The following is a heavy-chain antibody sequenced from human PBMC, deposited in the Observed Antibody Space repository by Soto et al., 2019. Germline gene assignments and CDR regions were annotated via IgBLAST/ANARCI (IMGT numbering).Heavy chain of an antibody. CDR3: ARRTFHDVLSPTYYIDF. CDR2: FNPHDSDT. D-gene: IGHD3-9*01. CDR1: GYNFNTHW. Sequence: EVQLVQSGAEVRKPGDSLKISCKTSGYNFNTHWIAWVRQLPGKGLEWMGIFNPHDSDTMFGPSFEGQVNMSADKSTSTAYLQWSSLKASDTAMYYCARRTFHDVLSPTYYIDFWGQGTLVTVSA. J-gene: IGHJ4*02. V-gene: IGHV5-51*01.